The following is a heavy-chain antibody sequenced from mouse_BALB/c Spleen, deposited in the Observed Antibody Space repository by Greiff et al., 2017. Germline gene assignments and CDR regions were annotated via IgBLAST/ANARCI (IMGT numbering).Heavy chain of an antibody. CDR2: ISSGGST. CDR3: ANFITTALYAMDY. J-gene: IGHJ4*01. Sequence: EVKVVESGGGLVKPGGSLKLSCAASGFTFSSYAMSWVRQTPEKRLEWVASISSGGSTYYPDSVKGRFTISRDNARNILYLQMSSLRSEDTAMYYCANFITTALYAMDYWGQGTSVTVSS. V-gene: IGHV5-6-5*01. D-gene: IGHD1-2*01. CDR1: GFTFSSYA.